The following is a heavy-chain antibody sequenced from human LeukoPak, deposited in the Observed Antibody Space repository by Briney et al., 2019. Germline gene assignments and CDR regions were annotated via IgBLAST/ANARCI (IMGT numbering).Heavy chain of an antibody. J-gene: IGHJ4*02. V-gene: IGHV3-11*01. Sequence: PGGSLRLSCAASGFTFSDYYMSWIRQAPGKGLEWVSYISSSGSTIYYADSVKGRFTISRDNAKNSLYLQMNSLRAEDTAVYYCASIVRGAESAGNFDYWGQGTLVTVSS. CDR2: ISSSGSTI. CDR1: GFTFSDYY. CDR3: ASIVRGAESAGNFDY. D-gene: IGHD3-10*01.